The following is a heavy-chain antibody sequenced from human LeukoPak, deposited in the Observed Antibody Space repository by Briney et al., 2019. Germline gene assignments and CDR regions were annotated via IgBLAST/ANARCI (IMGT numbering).Heavy chain of an antibody. CDR2: IKQDGSET. V-gene: IGHV3-7*02. CDR3: ARSLGYCSGGSCQGSYYYYGMDV. CDR1: GFTLSNDW. Sequence: GGSLRLSCAASGFTLSNDWMTWVRQAPGKGLEWVANIKQDGSETYYVDSVKGRFTISRDNAKNSLFLQMNSLRAEDTAVYYCARSLGYCSGGSCQGSYYYYGMDVWGQGTTVTVSS. D-gene: IGHD2-15*01. J-gene: IGHJ6*02.